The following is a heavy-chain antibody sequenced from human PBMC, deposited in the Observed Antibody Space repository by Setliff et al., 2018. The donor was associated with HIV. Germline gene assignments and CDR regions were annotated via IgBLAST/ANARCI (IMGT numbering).Heavy chain of an antibody. Sequence: PGGSLRLSCAASGFSFRSYAVSWVRQAPGKGLEWVSVISGSGVITYYRESVKGRFTVSRDNSKSTLYLQMNTLRAEDTAVYFCARSPYGDYGLDYWGQGTLVTVSS. CDR1: GFSFRSYA. CDR2: ISGSGVIT. CDR3: ARSPYGDYGLDY. V-gene: IGHV3-23*01. D-gene: IGHD4-17*01. J-gene: IGHJ4*02.